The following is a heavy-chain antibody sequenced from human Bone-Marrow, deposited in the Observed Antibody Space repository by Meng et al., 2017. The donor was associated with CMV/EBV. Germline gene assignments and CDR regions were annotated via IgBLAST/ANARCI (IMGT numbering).Heavy chain of an antibody. CDR3: ARGSVAGDY. CDR2: IYYSAYT. V-gene: IGHV4-59*01. D-gene: IGHD6-19*01. CDR1: GGSISSYS. Sequence: SETLSLTCTVSGGSISSYSWNWIRQPPGKGLEWIANIYYSAYTNYNPSLKSRVTISVDTSKNQFSLKLSSVTAADTAVYYCARGSVAGDYWGQGTRVTVYS. J-gene: IGHJ4*02.